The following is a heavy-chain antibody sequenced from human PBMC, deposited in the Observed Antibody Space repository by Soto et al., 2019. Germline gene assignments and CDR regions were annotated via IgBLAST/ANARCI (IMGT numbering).Heavy chain of an antibody. CDR3: AAGGGLPRYS. CDR1: GGSISSGGYS. J-gene: IGHJ4*02. D-gene: IGHD5-12*01. Sequence: SEPLSLTCAVSGGSISSGGYSCSRIRQPPGKGLEWIGYIYHSGSTYYNPSLKSRFTISVDRSKNQFSLKLSSVTAADTAVYYCAAGGGLPRYSWGQGTLVTVSS. V-gene: IGHV4-30-2*01. CDR2: IYHSGST.